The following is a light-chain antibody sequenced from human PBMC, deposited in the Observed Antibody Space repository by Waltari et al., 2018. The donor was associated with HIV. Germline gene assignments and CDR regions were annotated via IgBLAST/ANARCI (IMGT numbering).Light chain of an antibody. CDR1: QSLLYSSNNKNY. J-gene: IGKJ2*01. CDR2: WAS. CDR3: LQFYSSLYT. V-gene: IGKV4-1*01. Sequence: DIVMTQSPESLTVSLGERATINWKSSQSLLYSSNNKNYLAWYQQKGGQSPKLLINWASTRESGVPDRFSGSVSGTNFTLTISSLQAEDVAVYYCLQFYSSLYTFGQGTNLEIK.